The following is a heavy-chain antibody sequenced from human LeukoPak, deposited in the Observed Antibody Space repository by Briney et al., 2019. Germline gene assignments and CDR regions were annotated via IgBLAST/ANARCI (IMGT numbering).Heavy chain of an antibody. D-gene: IGHD4-11*01. V-gene: IGHV3-30*04. CDR1: GFTFSSYA. J-gene: IGHJ6*02. CDR3: ARKDDDSNGIDV. Sequence: SGGSLRLSCAASGFTFSSYAMSWVRQAPGKGLEWVALISYDGKHKYYADSMKGRFTISRDNSKNTLYLQMNSLRAEDTAVYYCARKDDDSNGIDVWGHGTTVTVSS. CDR2: ISYDGKHK.